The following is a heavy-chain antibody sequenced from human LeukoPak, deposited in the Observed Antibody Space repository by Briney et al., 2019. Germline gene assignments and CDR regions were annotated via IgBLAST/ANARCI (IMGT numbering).Heavy chain of an antibody. CDR3: AKDYSSSWYYCYFDY. CDR1: GFTFSSYA. J-gene: IGHJ4*02. Sequence: GGSLRLSCAASGFTFSSYAMSWVRQAPGKGLEWVSAISGSGGSTYYADSVKGRFTISRDNSKNTLYLQMNSLRAEDTAVYYCAKDYSSSWYYCYFDYWGQGTLVTVSS. V-gene: IGHV3-23*01. D-gene: IGHD6-13*01. CDR2: ISGSGGST.